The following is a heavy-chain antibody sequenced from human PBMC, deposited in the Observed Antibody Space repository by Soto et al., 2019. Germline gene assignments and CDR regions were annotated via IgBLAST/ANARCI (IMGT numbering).Heavy chain of an antibody. V-gene: IGHV4-34*01. D-gene: IGHD3-10*01. J-gene: IGHJ6*03. CDR1: GGSFSCYY. Sequence: SETLSLTCAVYGGSFSCYYWSWIRQPPGKGLEWIGEINHSGSTNYNPSLKSRVTISVDTSKNQFSLKLSSVTAADTAVYYCARGLYYYGSGSYTYYYYYMDVWGKGTTVTVSS. CDR2: INHSGST. CDR3: ARGLYYYGSGSYTYYYYYMDV.